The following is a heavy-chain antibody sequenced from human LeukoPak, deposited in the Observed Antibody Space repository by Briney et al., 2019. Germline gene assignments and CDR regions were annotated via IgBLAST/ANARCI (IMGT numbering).Heavy chain of an antibody. CDR1: GYTFTSYG. CDR3: ARDHGSLGYSYGYAYYYDSSGPGY. Sequence: GASVKVSCKASGYTFTSYGISWVRQAPGQGLEWMGWISAYNGNKNYAQKLQGRVTMTTDTSTSTAYMELRSLRSDDTAVYYCARDHGSLGYSYGYAYYYDSSGPGYWGQGTLVTVSS. J-gene: IGHJ4*02. D-gene: IGHD3-22*01. CDR2: ISAYNGNK. V-gene: IGHV1-18*01.